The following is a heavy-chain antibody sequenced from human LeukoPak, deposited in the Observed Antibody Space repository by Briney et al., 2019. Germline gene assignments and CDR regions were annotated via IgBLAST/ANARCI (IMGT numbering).Heavy chain of an antibody. CDR2: ISNFGDII. V-gene: IGHV3-48*03. CDR1: GFTFSNYE. D-gene: IGHD4-11*01. CDR3: AKDATAVIGTVYMDV. Sequence: PGGSLRLSYAASGFTFSNYEMNWVRQAPGKGLEWISHISNFGDIIHYADSVEGRFTISRDNAKNSLYLQMNSLRAEDTAVYYCAKDATAVIGTVYMDVWGKGTTVTISS. J-gene: IGHJ6*03.